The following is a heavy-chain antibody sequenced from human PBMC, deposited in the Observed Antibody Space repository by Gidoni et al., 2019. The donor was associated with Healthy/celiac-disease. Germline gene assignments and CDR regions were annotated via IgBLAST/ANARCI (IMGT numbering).Heavy chain of an antibody. D-gene: IGHD6-13*01. CDR3: ARGAAAGTVDY. V-gene: IGHV4-59*01. Sequence: QVQLQESGPGLVKPSETLSLTCTVSGGSISSYYWSWIRQPPGKGLEWIGYIYYSGSTNYNPSLKSRGTISVDTSKNQFSLKLSSVTAADTAVYYCARGAAAGTVDYWGQGTLVTVSS. CDR1: GGSISSYY. CDR2: IYYSGST. J-gene: IGHJ4*02.